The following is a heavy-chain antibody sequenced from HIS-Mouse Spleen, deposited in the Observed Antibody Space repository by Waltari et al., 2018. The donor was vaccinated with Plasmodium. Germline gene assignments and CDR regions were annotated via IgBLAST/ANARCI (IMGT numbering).Heavy chain of an antibody. CDR3: AKEVLGYYDFWSRPDY. CDR1: GFTFSSYW. V-gene: IGHV3-7*01. D-gene: IGHD3-3*01. J-gene: IGHJ4*02. Sequence: EVQLVESGGGLVQPGGSLRLSCAASGFTFSSYWMSWVRQAPGKGLEGVANIKQDGSEKDYADPVKGRFTISRDNSKNTLYLQMNSLRAEDTAVYYCAKEVLGYYDFWSRPDYWGQGTLVTVSS. CDR2: IKQDGSEK.